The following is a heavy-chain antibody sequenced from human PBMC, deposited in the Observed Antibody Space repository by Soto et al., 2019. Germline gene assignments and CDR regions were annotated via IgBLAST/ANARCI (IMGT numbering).Heavy chain of an antibody. D-gene: IGHD2-21*02. J-gene: IGHJ4*02. Sequence: GSLRLSCAASGFTFSNAWMSWVRQAPGKGLEWVGLIKSKTDGGTTDYAAPVKGRFSISRDDSKKTLYLQMNSLKTEDTAVYHCTTEGSCGGDCAHLEYWGQGTLVTVSS. CDR3: TTEGSCGGDCAHLEY. CDR2: IKSKTDGGTT. CDR1: GFTFSNAW. V-gene: IGHV3-15*01.